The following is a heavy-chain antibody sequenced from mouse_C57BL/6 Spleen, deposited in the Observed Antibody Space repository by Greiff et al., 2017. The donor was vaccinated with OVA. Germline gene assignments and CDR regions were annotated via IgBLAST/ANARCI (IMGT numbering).Heavy chain of an antibody. Sequence: QVQLQQPGAELVKPGASVKISCKASGYTFTSYWITWVKQRPGQGLEWIGDIYPGSGSTNYNEKFKSKATLTVDTSSSTAYMQLSSLTSEDSAVYYCARFGIYYDYDDDYWGQGTTLTVSS. CDR3: ARFGIYYDYDDDY. V-gene: IGHV1-55*01. J-gene: IGHJ2*01. CDR2: IYPGSGST. D-gene: IGHD2-4*01. CDR1: GYTFTSYW.